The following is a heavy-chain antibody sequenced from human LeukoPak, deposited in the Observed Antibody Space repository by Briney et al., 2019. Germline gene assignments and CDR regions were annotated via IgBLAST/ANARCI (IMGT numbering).Heavy chain of an antibody. CDR2: IYYSGST. J-gene: IGHJ5*02. Sequence: PSETLSLTCTVSGGSTSSYYWSWIRQPPGKGLEWIGYIYYSGSTNYNPSLKSRVTISVDTSKNQFSLKLSSVTAADTAVYYCARHPAGGYGYNWFDPWGQGTLVTVSS. V-gene: IGHV4-59*08. CDR1: GGSTSSYY. CDR3: ARHPAGGYGYNWFDP. D-gene: IGHD5-12*01.